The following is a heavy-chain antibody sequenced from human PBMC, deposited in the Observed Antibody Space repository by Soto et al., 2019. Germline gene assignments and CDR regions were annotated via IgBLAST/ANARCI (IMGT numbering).Heavy chain of an antibody. CDR2: IDSRGRTL. J-gene: IGHJ4*02. CDR1: GFTFTDYS. Sequence: PVGSLRLSCAASGFTFTDYSMSWIRQAPGKGLEWLAFIDSRGRTLSYADSVKGRFTISRDSAKNSLYLQMHSLRADDTAVYYCARQAARNYIDSWGQGDVVTVSS. V-gene: IGHV3-11*01. CDR3: ARQAARNYIDS. D-gene: IGHD6-6*01.